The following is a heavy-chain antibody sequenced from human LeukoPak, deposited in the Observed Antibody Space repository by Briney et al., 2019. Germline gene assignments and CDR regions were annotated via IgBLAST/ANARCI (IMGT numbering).Heavy chain of an antibody. Sequence: GGSLRLSCAASGFTFSSYGIHWVRQAPGKGLEWVAVIWYDGSNKYYADSVKGRFTISRDNSKNTLYLQMNSLRAEDTAVYYCAREGPTTVTTDFDYWGQGTLVTVSS. CDR2: IWYDGSNK. D-gene: IGHD4-17*01. CDR1: GFTFSSYG. J-gene: IGHJ4*02. V-gene: IGHV3-33*01. CDR3: AREGPTTVTTDFDY.